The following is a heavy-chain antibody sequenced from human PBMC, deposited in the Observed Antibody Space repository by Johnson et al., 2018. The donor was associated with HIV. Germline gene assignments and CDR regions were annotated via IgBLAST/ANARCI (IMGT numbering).Heavy chain of an antibody. CDR3: ARERLLTWGRSDAFDI. V-gene: IGHV3-9*01. D-gene: IGHD3-16*01. CDR1: GFTFDDYA. J-gene: IGHJ3*02. CDR2: ISWNSGSI. Sequence: VQLVESGGGLVQPGRSLRLSCAASGFTFDDYAMHWVRQAPGKGLEWVSGISWNSGSIGYADSVKGRFTISRDNAKNSLYLQMNSLRAEDTALYYCARERLLTWGRSDAFDIWGQGTMVTVSS.